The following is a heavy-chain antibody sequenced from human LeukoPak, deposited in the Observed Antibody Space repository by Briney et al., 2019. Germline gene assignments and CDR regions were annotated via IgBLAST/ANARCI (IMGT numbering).Heavy chain of an antibody. CDR3: AKDLGYCSGGSCYARPRGDY. Sequence: GGSLRLSCAASGFTFSSYAMSWVRQAPGKGLEWVSAISGSGGSTYYADSVKGRFTISRDNSKNTLYLQMNSLRAEDTAVYYCAKDLGYCSGGSCYARPRGDYWGQGTLVTVSS. CDR1: GFTFSSYA. J-gene: IGHJ4*02. CDR2: ISGSGGST. V-gene: IGHV3-23*01. D-gene: IGHD2-15*01.